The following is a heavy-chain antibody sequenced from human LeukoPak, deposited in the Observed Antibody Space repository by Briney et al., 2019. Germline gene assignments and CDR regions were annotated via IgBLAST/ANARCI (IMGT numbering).Heavy chain of an antibody. CDR2: ITPDKTV. CDR1: GFAFSHHF. CDR3: ARVAGGYETLYDY. V-gene: IGHV3-11*01. D-gene: IGHD5-12*01. J-gene: IGHJ4*02. Sequence: GGSRRLSCAASGFAFSHHFMSWVRQAPGKAPEWFSYITPDKTVYYADSVKGRFTISRNNAKSSLYLHMNSLRDEDTAVYNRARVAGGYETLYDYWGQGTLVTVSS.